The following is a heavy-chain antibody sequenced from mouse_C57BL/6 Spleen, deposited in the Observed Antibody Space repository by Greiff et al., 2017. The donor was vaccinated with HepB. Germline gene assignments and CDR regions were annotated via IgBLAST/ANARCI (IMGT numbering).Heavy chain of an antibody. V-gene: IGHV2-6*01. D-gene: IGHD1-1*01. CDR2: IWGVGST. CDR1: GFSLTSYG. J-gene: IGHJ3*01. Sequence: VQLVESGPGLVAPSQSLSITCTVSGFSLTSYGVDWVRQSPGKGLEWLGVIWGVGSTNYNSALKSRLSINKDNSKSQVFLKMNSLQPDDTAMYYCASGSSEGFAYWGQGTLVTVSA. CDR3: ASGSSEGFAY.